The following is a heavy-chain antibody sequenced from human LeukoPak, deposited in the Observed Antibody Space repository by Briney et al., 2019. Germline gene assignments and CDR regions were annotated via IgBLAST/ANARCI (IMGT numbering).Heavy chain of an antibody. Sequence: PGRSLRLSCAASGFTFSSYAMHWVRQAPGKGLEWVAVISYDGSNKYYADSVKGRFTISRDNSKNTLYLQMNSLGAEDTAVYYCARQDIVVVVAAFDYWGQGTLVTVSS. J-gene: IGHJ4*02. CDR2: ISYDGSNK. V-gene: IGHV3-30-3*01. D-gene: IGHD2-15*01. CDR1: GFTFSSYA. CDR3: ARQDIVVVVAAFDY.